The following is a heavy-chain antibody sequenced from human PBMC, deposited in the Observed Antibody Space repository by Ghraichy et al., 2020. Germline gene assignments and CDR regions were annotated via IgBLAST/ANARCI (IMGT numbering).Heavy chain of an antibody. CDR2: ISSSGSTI. CDR3: ARDPYDDFWSGPQHYYYYGMDV. Sequence: GGSLRLSCAASGFTFSSYEMNWVRQAPGKGLEWVSYISSSGSTIYYADSVKGRFTISRDNAKNSLYLQMNSLRAEDTAVYYCARDPYDDFWSGPQHYYYYGMDVWGQGTTVTVSS. V-gene: IGHV3-48*03. CDR1: GFTFSSYE. D-gene: IGHD3-3*01. J-gene: IGHJ6*02.